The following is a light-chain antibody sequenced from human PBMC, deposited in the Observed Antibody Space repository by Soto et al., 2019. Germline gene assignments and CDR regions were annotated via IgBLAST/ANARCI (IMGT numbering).Light chain of an antibody. J-gene: IGLJ1*01. CDR1: SSDVGGFNY. Sequence: SALTQRASVSGCPGQSITISCTGTSSDVGGFNYVSWYQQHPGKAPKLMIYDVTNRPSGVSYRFSGSKSGNTASLTISGLQAEDEADYYCNSYTSSSTYVFGTGTKVTVL. CDR3: NSYTSSSTYV. CDR2: DVT. V-gene: IGLV2-14*03.